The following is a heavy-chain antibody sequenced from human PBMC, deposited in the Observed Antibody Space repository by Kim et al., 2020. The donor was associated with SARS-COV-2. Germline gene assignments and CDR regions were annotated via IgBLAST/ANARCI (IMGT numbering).Heavy chain of an antibody. CDR3: AKDLGSGYFGSLDY. D-gene: IGHD3-22*01. CDR2: ISYDGSNK. CDR1: GFTFSSYG. Sequence: GGSLRLSCAASGFTFSSYGMHWVRQAPGKGLEWVAVISYDGSNKYYADSVKGRFTISRDNSKNTLYLQMNSLRAEDTAVYYCAKDLGSGYFGSLDYWGQG. J-gene: IGHJ4*02. V-gene: IGHV3-30*18.